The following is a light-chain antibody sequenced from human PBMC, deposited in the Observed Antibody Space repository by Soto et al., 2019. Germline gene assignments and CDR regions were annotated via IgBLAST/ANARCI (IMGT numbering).Light chain of an antibody. CDR2: RAS. J-gene: IGKJ1*01. CDR1: QSVGSN. Sequence: DTVMTQSPATLSVSPGERATLSCRASQSVGSNVAWYQQKPGQPPRLLIYRASTRATGIPARFSGSGSGRQFTLTISSLQSEDFAVYHCQQHNNWPPWTFGQGTKVEIK. V-gene: IGKV3-15*01. CDR3: QQHNNWPPWT.